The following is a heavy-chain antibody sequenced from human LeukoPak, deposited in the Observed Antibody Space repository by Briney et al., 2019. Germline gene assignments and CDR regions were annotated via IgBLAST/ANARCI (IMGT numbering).Heavy chain of an antibody. J-gene: IGHJ4*02. CDR1: GYTFTGYY. V-gene: IGHV1-2*02. Sequence: GAAVKVSCKASGYTFTGYYMHWVRQAPGQGLEWMGWINPNSGSTNYAQKFQGRVTMTRDTSISTAYMELSRLRSDDTVVYCCARDLLLATDGYWGQGTLVTVSS. CDR3: ARDLLLATDGY. CDR2: INPNSGST. D-gene: IGHD5-12*01.